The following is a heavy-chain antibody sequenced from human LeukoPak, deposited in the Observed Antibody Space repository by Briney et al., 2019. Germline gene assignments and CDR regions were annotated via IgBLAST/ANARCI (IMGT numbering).Heavy chain of an antibody. CDR1: GGSFSGYY. CDR3: ARWYSSGWHYFDY. CDR2: INHSGST. J-gene: IGHJ4*02. V-gene: IGHV4-34*01. D-gene: IGHD6-19*01. Sequence: PSETLSLTCAVYGGSFSGYYWSWIRQPPGKGLEWIGEINHSGSTNYNPSLKSRVTISGDTSKNQFSLKLSSVTAADTAVYYCARWYSSGWHYFDYWGQGTLVTVSS.